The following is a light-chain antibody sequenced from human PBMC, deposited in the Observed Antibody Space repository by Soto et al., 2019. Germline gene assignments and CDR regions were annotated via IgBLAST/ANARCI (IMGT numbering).Light chain of an antibody. CDR3: QQANSFSLT. CDR2: AAS. Sequence: DIQMTQSPSSLSASVEDRVIITCRASQSISNHLNWYQQKPGKAPKLLIFAASSLQSGVTSRFSGSRSGPDFTLTISSLQPEDFATYYCQQANSFSLTFGGGTKVDIK. CDR1: QSISNH. J-gene: IGKJ4*01. V-gene: IGKV1-39*01.